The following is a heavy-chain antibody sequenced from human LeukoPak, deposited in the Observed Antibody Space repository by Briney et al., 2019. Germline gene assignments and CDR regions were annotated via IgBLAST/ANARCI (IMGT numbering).Heavy chain of an antibody. CDR1: GGSVSSGSYL. Sequence: SETLSLTCTVSGGSVSSGSYLTWIRQSPGKRLEWIGCIYYSGSTNYNPSLKSRVTISVDTSKNQFSLKLSSVTAADTAVYYCARDVRTRSGSYYFLDYWGQGTLVTVSS. D-gene: IGHD1-26*01. V-gene: IGHV4-61*01. CDR2: IYYSGST. J-gene: IGHJ4*02. CDR3: ARDVRTRSGSYYFLDY.